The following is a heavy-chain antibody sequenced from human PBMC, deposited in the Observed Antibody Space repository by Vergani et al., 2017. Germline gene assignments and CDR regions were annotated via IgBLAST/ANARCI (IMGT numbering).Heavy chain of an antibody. CDR2: IYHSGST. D-gene: IGHD3-9*01. CDR1: GYSISSGYY. J-gene: IGHJ4*02. V-gene: IGHV4-38-2*01. CDR3: AGQGIYDILTGCFDY. Sequence: QVQLQESGPGLVKPSETLSLTCAVSGYSISSGYYWGWIRQPPGKGLEWIGSIYHSGSTYYNPSLKSRVTISVDTSKNQFSLKLSSVTAADTAVYYCAGQGIYDILTGCFDYWGQGTLVTVSS.